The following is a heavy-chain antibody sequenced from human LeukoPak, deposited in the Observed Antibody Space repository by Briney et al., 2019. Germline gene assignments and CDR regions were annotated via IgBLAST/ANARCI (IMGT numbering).Heavy chain of an antibody. CDR2: ISGSGGST. CDR1: GFTFSSYA. V-gene: IGHV3-23*01. Sequence: GGSLRLSCAASGFTFSSYAMSWVRQAPGKGLEWVSSISGSGGSTYYADYVKGRFTISRDNSKNTLYLQMNSLRAEDTAVYYCARHLSIAARPDFDYWGQGTLVTVSS. D-gene: IGHD6-6*01. CDR3: ARHLSIAARPDFDY. J-gene: IGHJ4*02.